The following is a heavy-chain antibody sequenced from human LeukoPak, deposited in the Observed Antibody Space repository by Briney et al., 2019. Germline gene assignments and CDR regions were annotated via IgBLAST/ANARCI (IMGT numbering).Heavy chain of an antibody. CDR3: ARDRYYYDSSAYYFDY. V-gene: IGHV1-69*04. Sequence: SVKVSCKASGGTFSSYAISWVRQAPGQELEWMGRIIPILGIANYAQKFQGRVTITADKSTSTAYMELSSLRSEDTAVYYCARDRYYYDSSAYYFDYWGQGTLVTVSS. J-gene: IGHJ4*02. CDR1: GGTFSSYA. D-gene: IGHD3-22*01. CDR2: IIPILGIA.